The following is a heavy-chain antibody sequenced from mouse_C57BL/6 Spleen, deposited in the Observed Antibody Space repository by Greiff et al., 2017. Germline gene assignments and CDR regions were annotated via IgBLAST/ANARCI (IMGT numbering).Heavy chain of an antibody. CDR1: GFTFSDYG. CDR2: ISSGSSTI. Sequence: EVKLMESGGGLVKPGGSLKLSCAASGFTFSDYGMHWVRQAPEKGLEWVAYISSGSSTIYYADTVKGRFTISRDNAKNTLFLQMTSLRSEDTAMYYCAFDGYYLYYYAMDYWGQGTSVTVSS. J-gene: IGHJ4*01. CDR3: AFDGYYLYYYAMDY. V-gene: IGHV5-17*01. D-gene: IGHD2-3*01.